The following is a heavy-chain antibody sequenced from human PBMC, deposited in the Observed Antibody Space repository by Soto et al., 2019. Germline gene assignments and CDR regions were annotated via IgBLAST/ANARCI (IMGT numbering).Heavy chain of an antibody. V-gene: IGHV4-39*01. Sequence: QLLESGPGLVKPSETLSLTCTVSGGSISSSSYYWGWIRQPPGKGLEWIGSIYYSGSTYYNPSLKSRVTISVDTSKNQFSLKLSSVTAADTAVYYCASEVLWFGELGVVDYWGQGTLVTVSS. J-gene: IGHJ4*02. CDR2: IYYSGST. D-gene: IGHD3-10*01. CDR1: GGSISSSSYY. CDR3: ASEVLWFGELGVVDY.